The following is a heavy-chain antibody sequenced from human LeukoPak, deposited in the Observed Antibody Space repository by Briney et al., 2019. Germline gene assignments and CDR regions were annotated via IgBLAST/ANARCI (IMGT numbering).Heavy chain of an antibody. J-gene: IGHJ4*02. CDR3: TTAKSVQGGLFDH. D-gene: IGHD5/OR15-5a*01. CDR2: ISSSGSTI. V-gene: IGHV3-11*04. CDR1: GFTFSDYY. Sequence: GGSLRLSCAASGFTFSDYYMSWIRQAPGKGLEWVSYISSSGSTIYYADSVKGRFTISRDNAKNSLYLQMNSLRAEDTAVYYCTTAKSVQGGLFDHWGQGTLVTVSS.